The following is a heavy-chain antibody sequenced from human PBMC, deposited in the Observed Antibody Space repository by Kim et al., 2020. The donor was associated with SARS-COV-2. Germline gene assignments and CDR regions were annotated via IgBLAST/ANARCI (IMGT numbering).Heavy chain of an antibody. J-gene: IGHJ4*02. CDR3: ARGGVPVDLFYFDY. D-gene: IGHD3-9*01. V-gene: IGHV1-8*02. Sequence: ASVKDSCKASGYTFTSYDINWVRQAPGQGLEWMGWMNRNSGKTGYAQKFQGRVTMTRNTSASTAYMELSSLRSEDTAVYYCARGGVPVDLFYFDYWPQGT. CDR2: MNRNSGKT. CDR1: GYTFTSYD.